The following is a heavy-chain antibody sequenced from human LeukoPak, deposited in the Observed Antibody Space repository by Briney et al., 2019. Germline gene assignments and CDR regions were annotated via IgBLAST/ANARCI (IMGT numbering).Heavy chain of an antibody. V-gene: IGHV3-48*03. CDR1: GFTFSSYE. Sequence: GGSLRLSCAASGFTFSSYEMNWVRQAPGKGLEWVSYISSSGSTIYYVDSVKGRFTISRDNAKNSLYLQMNSLRAEDTAVYYCARADRSTYYYDSSGSNDAFDIWGQGTMVTVSS. J-gene: IGHJ3*02. D-gene: IGHD3-22*01. CDR2: ISSSGSTI. CDR3: ARADRSTYYYDSSGSNDAFDI.